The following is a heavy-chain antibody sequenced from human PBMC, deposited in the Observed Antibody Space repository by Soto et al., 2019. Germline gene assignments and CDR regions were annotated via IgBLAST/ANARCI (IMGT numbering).Heavy chain of an antibody. CDR3: AAYYYDTSGYYPFDY. V-gene: IGHV1-46*01. Sequence: GASVKVSCKASGYTFTSYYMHWVRQAPGQGLEWMGIINPSGGSTSYAQKFQGRVTMTRDTSTSTVYMELSSLRSEDTAVYYCAAYYYDTSGYYPFDYWGQGTLVTVSS. CDR2: INPSGGST. D-gene: IGHD3-22*01. CDR1: GYTFTSYY. J-gene: IGHJ4*02.